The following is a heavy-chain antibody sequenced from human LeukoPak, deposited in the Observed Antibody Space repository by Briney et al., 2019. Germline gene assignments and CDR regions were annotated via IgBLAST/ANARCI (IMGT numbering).Heavy chain of an antibody. CDR2: ISGSGGST. CDR3: AKGIAPSYYYFDY. J-gene: IGHJ4*02. V-gene: IGHV3-23*01. Sequence: GGSLRLSCAASGFTFSSYAMSWVRQAPGKGLEWVSAISGSGGSTYCADSVKGRFTISRDNSKNTLYLQMNSLRAEDTAVYYCAKGIAPSYYYFDYWGQGTLVTVSS. D-gene: IGHD2-15*01. CDR1: GFTFSSYA.